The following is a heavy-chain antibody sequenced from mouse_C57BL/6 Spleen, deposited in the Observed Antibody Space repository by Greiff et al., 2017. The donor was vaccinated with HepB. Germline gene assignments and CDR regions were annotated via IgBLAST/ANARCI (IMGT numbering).Heavy chain of an antibody. CDR2: INYDGSST. CDR3: ARDGYDYDAGFAY. V-gene: IGHV5-16*01. J-gene: IGHJ3*01. CDR1: GFTFSDYY. Sequence: EVMLVESEGGLVQPGSSMKLSCTASGFTFSDYYMAWVRQVPEKGLEWVANINYDGSSTYYLDSLKSRFIISRDNAKNILYLQMSSLKSEDTATYYCARDGYDYDAGFAYWGQGTLVTVSA. D-gene: IGHD2-4*01.